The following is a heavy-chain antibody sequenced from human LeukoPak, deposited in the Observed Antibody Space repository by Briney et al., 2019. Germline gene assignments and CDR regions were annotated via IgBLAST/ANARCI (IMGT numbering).Heavy chain of an antibody. J-gene: IGHJ4*02. D-gene: IGHD1-1*01. CDR3: ARDPTGTNPHLDY. CDR1: GYTFTGYY. Sequence: ASVKVSCKASGYTFTGYYMHWVRQASGQGLEWMGRINPNSGGTNYAQKFQGRVTMTRDTSISTAYMELSRLRSDDTAVYYCARDPTGTNPHLDYWGQGTLVTVSS. CDR2: INPNSGGT. V-gene: IGHV1-2*06.